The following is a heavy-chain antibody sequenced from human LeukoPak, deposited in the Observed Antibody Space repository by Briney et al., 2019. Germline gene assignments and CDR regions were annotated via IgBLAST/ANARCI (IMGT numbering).Heavy chain of an antibody. D-gene: IGHD6-13*01. CDR1: GGCFSGYY. CDR3: ASFDAAAAGLSPYYFDY. J-gene: IGHJ4*02. Sequence: PSETLSLTCAVYGGCFSGYYWSWIRQPPGKGLEWIGEINHSGSTNYNPSLKSRVTISVDASKNQFSLKLSSVTAADTAVYYCASFDAAAAGLSPYYFDYWGQGTLVTVSS. V-gene: IGHV4-34*01. CDR2: INHSGST.